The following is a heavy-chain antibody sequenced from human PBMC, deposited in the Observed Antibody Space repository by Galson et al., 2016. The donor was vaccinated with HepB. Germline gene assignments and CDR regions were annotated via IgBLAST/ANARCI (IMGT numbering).Heavy chain of an antibody. D-gene: IGHD6-13*01. CDR1: GFTFSNYG. CDR2: IWDDGSNK. Sequence: LRLSCAASGFTFSNYGMHWVRQAPGKGLEWVAVIWDDGSNKYYADSVKGRFTVSRDNSKNTLYLQMNSLRAEDTAVYYCARSEHLVPGDYWGQGTLVTVSS. J-gene: IGHJ4*02. CDR3: ARSEHLVPGDY. V-gene: IGHV3-33*01.